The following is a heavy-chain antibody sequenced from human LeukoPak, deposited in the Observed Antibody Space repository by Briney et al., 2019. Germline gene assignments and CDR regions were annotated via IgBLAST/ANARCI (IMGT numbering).Heavy chain of an antibody. V-gene: IGHV1-2*02. Sequence: ASVKVSCKASGYTFTGYYMHWVRQAPGQGLEWMGWINPNSGGTNYAQKFQGRVTITADTSTDTAYMELSSLRSEDTAVYYCAMIRRFWSGSPVDYMDVWGKGTTVTVSS. D-gene: IGHD3-3*01. CDR1: GYTFTGYY. J-gene: IGHJ6*03. CDR2: INPNSGGT. CDR3: AMIRRFWSGSPVDYMDV.